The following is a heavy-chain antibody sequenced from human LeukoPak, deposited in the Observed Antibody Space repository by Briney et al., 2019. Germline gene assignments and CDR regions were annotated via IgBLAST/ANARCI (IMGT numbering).Heavy chain of an antibody. J-gene: IGHJ4*02. CDR1: GGSLSGYY. CDR2: INHSGST. Sequence: PSETLSLTCAVYGGSLSGYYWSWIRQPPGKGLEWIGEINHSGSTNYNPSLKSRVTISVDTSKNQFSLQLSSVTAADTAVYYCARQSWDLYYYFDYWGQGTLVTVSS. V-gene: IGHV4-34*01. CDR3: ARQSWDLYYYFDY. D-gene: IGHD1-26*01.